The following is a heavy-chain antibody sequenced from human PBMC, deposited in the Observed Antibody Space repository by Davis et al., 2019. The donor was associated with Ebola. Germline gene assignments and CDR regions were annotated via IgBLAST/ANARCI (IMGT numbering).Heavy chain of an antibody. CDR2: IWYDGSNK. J-gene: IGHJ6*02. CDR1: GFTFSSYG. D-gene: IGHD6-13*01. Sequence: PGGSLRLSCAASGFTFSSYGMHWVRQAPGKGLEWVAVIWYDGSNKYYADSVKGRFTISRDNSKNTLYLQMNSLRAEDTAVYYCARDGGRYSSSWHYYYYGMDVWGQGTTVTVSS. V-gene: IGHV3-33*01. CDR3: ARDGGRYSSSWHYYYYGMDV.